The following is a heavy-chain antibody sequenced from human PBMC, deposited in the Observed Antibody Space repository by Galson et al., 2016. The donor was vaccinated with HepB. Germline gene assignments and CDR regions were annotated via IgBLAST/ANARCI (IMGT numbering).Heavy chain of an antibody. CDR3: VRDVGRMVEGNGMDV. D-gene: IGHD2-15*01. J-gene: IGHJ6*02. CDR2: IWYDGSDK. Sequence: SLRLSCAASGFTFSSYGIHWVRQAPGKGLEWVAVIWYDGSDKYYADSVKGRFTISRDNSKNTLNLQMNSLRAEDKAVYYCVRDVGRMVEGNGMDVWGQGTTVTVS. V-gene: IGHV3-33*01. CDR1: GFTFSSYG.